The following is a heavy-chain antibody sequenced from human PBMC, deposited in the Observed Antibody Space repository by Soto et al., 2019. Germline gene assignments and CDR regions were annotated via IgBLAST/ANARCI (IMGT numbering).Heavy chain of an antibody. V-gene: IGHV3-23*01. CDR3: NFVFFFQAEDGIRATVPVSAFLLNRSSDL. Sequence: PGKGLAWVSAISGSGGSTYYADAVKGRFTISRDNAKNTLYLQMNSLRAEDTAVYYCNFVFFFQAEDGIRATVPVSAFLLNRSSDL. J-gene: IGHJ2*01. CDR2: ISGSGGST. D-gene: IGHD1-26*01.